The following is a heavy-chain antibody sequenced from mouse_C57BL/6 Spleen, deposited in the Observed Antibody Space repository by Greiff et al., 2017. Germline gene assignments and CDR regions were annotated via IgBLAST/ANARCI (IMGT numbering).Heavy chain of an antibody. V-gene: IGHV1-80*01. CDR1: GYAFSSYW. CDR2: IYPGDGDT. D-gene: IGHD3-1*01. J-gene: IGHJ4*01. Sequence: QVQLQQSGAELVKPGASVKISCKASGYAFSSYWMNWVKQRPGKGLEWIGQIYPGDGDTNYNGKFKGKATLTADKSSSTAYMQLSSLTSEDSAVYFCATAFLTGARDYWGQGTSVTVSS. CDR3: ATAFLTGARDY.